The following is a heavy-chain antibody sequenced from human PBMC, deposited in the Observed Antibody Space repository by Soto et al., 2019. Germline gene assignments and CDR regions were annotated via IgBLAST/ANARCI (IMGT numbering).Heavy chain of an antibody. Sequence: VSVKVSCKASGYTFTSYGISWVRQAPGQGLEWMGWISAYNGNTNYAQKLQGRVTMTTDTSTSTAYMELRSLRSDDTAVYYCARDRPIAVAYTTNYYYYGMDVWGQGTTVTVSS. V-gene: IGHV1-18*01. D-gene: IGHD6-19*01. CDR2: ISAYNGNT. J-gene: IGHJ6*02. CDR3: ARDRPIAVAYTTNYYYYGMDV. CDR1: GYTFTSYG.